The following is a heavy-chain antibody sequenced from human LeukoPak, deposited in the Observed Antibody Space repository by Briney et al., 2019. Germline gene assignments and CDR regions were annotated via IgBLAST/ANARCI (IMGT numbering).Heavy chain of an antibody. J-gene: IGHJ1*01. CDR3: AGVPPSVGEATSEYFQD. V-gene: IGHV3-74*01. CDR2: INTDGSIT. D-gene: IGHD1-26*01. CDR1: GFTFSTYW. Sequence: SGGSLRLSCAASGFTFSTYWMHWVRQAPGKGLLWVSRINTDGSITNYADSVKGRFTISRDNAKNTLYLQMNSLRSEDTAVYYCAGVPPSVGEATSEYFQDWGQGTLVTVSS.